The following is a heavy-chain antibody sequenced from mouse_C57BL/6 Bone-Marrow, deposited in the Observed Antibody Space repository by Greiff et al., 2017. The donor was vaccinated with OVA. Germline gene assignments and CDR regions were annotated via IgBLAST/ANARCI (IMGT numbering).Heavy chain of an antibody. J-gene: IGHJ3*01. D-gene: IGHD1-1*01. CDR2: INPSSGYT. CDR1: GYTFTSYT. V-gene: IGHV1-4*01. Sequence: VQGVESGAELARPGASVKMSCKASGYTFTSYTMHWVKQRPGQGLEWIGYINPSSGYTKYNQKFKDKATLTADKSSSTAYMQLSSLTSEDSAVYYCARGGYGSPFAYWGQGTLVTVSA. CDR3: ARGGYGSPFAY.